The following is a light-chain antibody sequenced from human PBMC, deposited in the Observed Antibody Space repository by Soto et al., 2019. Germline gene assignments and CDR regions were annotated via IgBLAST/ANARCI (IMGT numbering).Light chain of an antibody. CDR3: QQYNSPT. Sequence: DIQMTQSPSTLSASVGDRVTITCRASQSISSWLAWYQQKPGKAPKLLIYDASSLESGVPSRFSGSGSGTEFTLTISSLQPDGFATYYCQQYNSPTFGQGTRWIS. J-gene: IGKJ1*01. CDR2: DAS. V-gene: IGKV1-5*01. CDR1: QSISSW.